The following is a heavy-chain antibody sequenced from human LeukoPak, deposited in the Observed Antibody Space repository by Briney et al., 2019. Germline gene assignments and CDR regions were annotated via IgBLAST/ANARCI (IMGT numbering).Heavy chain of an antibody. CDR2: IYSGGST. V-gene: IGHV3-66*01. J-gene: IGHJ3*02. Sequence: GGSLRLSCAASGFTVSSNYMSWVRQAPGKGLEWVSVIYSGGSTYYADSVKGRFTISRDNSKNTLYLQMNSLRAEDTAVYYCARAYEGYHYDSSGSPAGADAFDIWGQGTMVTVSS. CDR1: GFTVSSNY. D-gene: IGHD3-22*01. CDR3: ARAYEGYHYDSSGSPAGADAFDI.